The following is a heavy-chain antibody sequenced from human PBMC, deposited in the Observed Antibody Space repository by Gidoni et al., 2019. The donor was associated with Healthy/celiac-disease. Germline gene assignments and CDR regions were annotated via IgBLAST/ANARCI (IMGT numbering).Heavy chain of an antibody. CDR2: INHSGST. CDR1: GGSFSGYY. CDR3: ARRTTVTTHWYFDL. J-gene: IGHJ2*01. Sequence: QVQLQQWGAGLLKPSETLSLTCAVYGGSFSGYYWSWIRQPPGKGLEWIGEINHSGSTNYNPSLKSRVTISVDTSKNQFSLMLSSVTAADTAVYYCARRTTVTTHWYFDLWGRGTLVTVSS. D-gene: IGHD4-17*01. V-gene: IGHV4-34*01.